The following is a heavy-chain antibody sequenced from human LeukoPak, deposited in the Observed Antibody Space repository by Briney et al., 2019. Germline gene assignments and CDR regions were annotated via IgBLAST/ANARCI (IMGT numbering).Heavy chain of an antibody. CDR3: ARGEMVRRVRGAFDI. Sequence: GGTLRLSCAASGFTFSNYWMSWVRQAPGKGLEWVANIKQDGSEKYYVDSVKGRFTVSRDNAKNSLYLQMNSLRAEDTAVFYCARGEMVRRVRGAFDIWGQGTLVTVSS. CDR1: GFTFSNYW. D-gene: IGHD3-10*01. V-gene: IGHV3-7*04. CDR2: IKQDGSEK. J-gene: IGHJ3*02.